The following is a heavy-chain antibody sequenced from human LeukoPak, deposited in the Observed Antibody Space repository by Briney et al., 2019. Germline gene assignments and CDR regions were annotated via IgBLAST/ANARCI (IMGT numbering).Heavy chain of an antibody. V-gene: IGHV3-48*01. CDR2: IGYRSSPI. CDR1: GFTLSNYS. D-gene: IGHD5-24*01. Sequence: GGSLRHSCTASGFTLSNYSMNWVRQAPGKGLEWVSYIGYRSSPIHYADSVKGRFTISRDNAKNSLYLQMNSLRAEDTAVYYCARAPRADDNWFDPWGQGTLVTVSS. J-gene: IGHJ5*02. CDR3: ARAPRADDNWFDP.